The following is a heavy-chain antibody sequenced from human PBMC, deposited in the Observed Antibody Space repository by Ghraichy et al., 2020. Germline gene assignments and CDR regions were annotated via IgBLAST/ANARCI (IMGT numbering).Heavy chain of an antibody. V-gene: IGHV1-2*04. CDR3: ARSADHGGYDSNWFDP. CDR2: INPNSGGT. CDR1: GYTFIAYY. J-gene: IGHJ5*02. Sequence: ASVKVSCKSSGYTFIAYYINWVRQAPGQGLEWMGWINPNSGGTNYAQKFQGWVTMTRDTSISIAYMELSRLKSDDTAVYYCARSADHGGYDSNWFDPWGQGTLVTVSS. D-gene: IGHD5-12*01.